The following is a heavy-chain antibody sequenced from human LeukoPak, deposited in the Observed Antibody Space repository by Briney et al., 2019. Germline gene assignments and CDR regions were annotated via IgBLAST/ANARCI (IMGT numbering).Heavy chain of an antibody. CDR1: GFTFSSYA. CDR2: ISYDGSNK. CDR3: ARTRWFGELHDAFDI. Sequence: GGSLRLSCAASGFTFSSYAMHWVRQAPGKGLEWVAVISYDGSNKYYADSVKGRFTISRDNSKNTLYQQMNSLRAEDTAVYYCARTRWFGELHDAFDIWGQGTMVTVSS. V-gene: IGHV3-30-3*01. J-gene: IGHJ3*02. D-gene: IGHD3-10*01.